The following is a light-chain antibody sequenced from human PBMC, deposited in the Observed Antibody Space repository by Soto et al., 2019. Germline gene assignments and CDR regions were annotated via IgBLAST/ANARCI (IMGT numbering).Light chain of an antibody. CDR1: SSDVGGYNY. CDR3: SSYTTTSAVA. V-gene: IGLV2-14*03. CDR2: DVT. J-gene: IGLJ2*01. Sequence: QSALTQPASVSGSPGQWITISCTVTSSDVGGYNYVSWYQQHPGKAPKLMIYDVTNRPSGVSYRFSGSKSGNTASLTISGLQSEDEADHYCSSYTTTSAVAFGGGTKLTAL.